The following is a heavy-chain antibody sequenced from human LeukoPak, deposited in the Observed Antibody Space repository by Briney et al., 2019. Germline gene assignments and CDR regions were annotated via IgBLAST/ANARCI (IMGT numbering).Heavy chain of an antibody. V-gene: IGHV3-49*04. J-gene: IGHJ4*02. Sequence: GGSLRLPCTASGFTFGDYAMTWVRQTPGEGLEWVGFIASETYGGTAEYAASVKGRFIISRDDSKSIAYLQMNSLKTEDTAVYYCTRGQTPYYWGQGTLVTVSS. CDR2: IASETYGGTA. CDR3: TRGQTPYY. CDR1: GFTFGDYA.